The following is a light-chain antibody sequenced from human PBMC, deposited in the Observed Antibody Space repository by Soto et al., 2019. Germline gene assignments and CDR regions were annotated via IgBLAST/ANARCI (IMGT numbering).Light chain of an antibody. J-gene: IGKJ1*01. CDR3: MQALQTPWT. CDR1: QSLLHNNGFNF. Sequence: DVVMTQSPLSLSVTPGEPASISCRSSQSLLHNNGFNFLDWYLQMPGQSPQLLIYLGSTRATGVPDRFSGSQSGTDFTLKISRVEAEDVGVYYCMQALQTPWTFGQGTKLEIK. CDR2: LGS. V-gene: IGKV2-28*01.